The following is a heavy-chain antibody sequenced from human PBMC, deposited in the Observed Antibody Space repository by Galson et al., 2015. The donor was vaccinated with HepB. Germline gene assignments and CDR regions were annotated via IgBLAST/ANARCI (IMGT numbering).Heavy chain of an antibody. Sequence: CAISGDSVSSDSAAWNWIRQSPSRGLEWLGRTYYRSNWYYDYAASVKSRIIINADTSRNQFSLQLNSVSPEDTAVYYCARDAPGGETIHDYWGQGTLVTVSS. CDR1: GDSVSSDSAA. D-gene: IGHD4-23*01. CDR3: ARDAPGGETIHDY. CDR2: TYYRSNWYY. J-gene: IGHJ4*02. V-gene: IGHV6-1*01.